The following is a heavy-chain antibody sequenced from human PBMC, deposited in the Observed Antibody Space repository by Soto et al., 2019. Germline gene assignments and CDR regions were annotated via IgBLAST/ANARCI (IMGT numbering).Heavy chain of an antibody. CDR1: GGYLSSYF. Sequence: SETLSLTCVVCGGYLSSYFYIWDRKPPGKGLEWIGSVYYTGTTDYNPSLKSRVTISVDTSKTQFSLNLRSVTAADTAVYYCARDLAAVPRAFDYWGRGTLVTVSS. D-gene: IGHD6-13*01. CDR2: VYYTGTT. J-gene: IGHJ4*02. CDR3: ARDLAAVPRAFDY. V-gene: IGHV4-59*01.